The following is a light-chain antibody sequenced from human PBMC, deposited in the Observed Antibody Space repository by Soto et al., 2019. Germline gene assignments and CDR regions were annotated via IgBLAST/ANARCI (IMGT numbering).Light chain of an antibody. CDR1: QSVSSY. CDR2: DAS. CDR3: QQRSNWPLT. V-gene: IGKV3-11*01. J-gene: IGKJ4*01. Sequence: EIVLTQSPATLSLSPGERATLSCMASQSVSSYLAWYQQKPGQAPRLLIYDASNRATGIPARFSGSGSGTDFTLTISSLEPEDFAVYYCQQRSNWPLTFGGGTKVDIK.